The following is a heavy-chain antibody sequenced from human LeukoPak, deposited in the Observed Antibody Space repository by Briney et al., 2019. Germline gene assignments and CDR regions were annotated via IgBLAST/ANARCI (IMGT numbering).Heavy chain of an antibody. CDR3: ASGYDLSYLDY. D-gene: IGHD5-12*01. V-gene: IGHV4-38-2*01. Sequence: SETLSLTCAVSGYSISSGYYWGWIRQPPGKGLEWIGSIYHSGSTYYNPSLKSRVTISVDTSKNQFSLKLSSVTAADTAVYYCASGYDLSYLDYWGQGTLVTVSS. CDR1: GYSISSGYY. J-gene: IGHJ4*02. CDR2: IYHSGST.